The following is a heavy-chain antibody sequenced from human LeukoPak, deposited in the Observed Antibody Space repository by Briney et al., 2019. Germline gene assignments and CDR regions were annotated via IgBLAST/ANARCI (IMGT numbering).Heavy chain of an antibody. CDR2: IRSKAYGGTT. D-gene: IGHD2-15*01. Sequence: SGGSLRLSCEASGFTLDNYNFNWVRQAPGTGLEWVAFIRSKAYGGTTEYAASVKGRFTFSRDDSKSIAYLQMNNLKTEDTAVYYCTRDGGFLYYLDYWGQGALVTVSS. V-gene: IGHV3-49*04. J-gene: IGHJ4*02. CDR1: GFTLDNYN. CDR3: TRDGGFLYYLDY.